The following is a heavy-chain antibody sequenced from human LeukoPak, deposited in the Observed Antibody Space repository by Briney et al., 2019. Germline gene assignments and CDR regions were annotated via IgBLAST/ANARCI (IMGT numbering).Heavy chain of an antibody. CDR1: GFSFDFSGYA. CDR2: INGIGTSL. Sequence: GGSLRLSCAASGFSFDFSGYAMSWVREAPGKGLEWVSGINGIGTSLCYADSVKGRFSISRDNSDNTLYLQMNSLRADDTAVYYCAKGSIYGDYGDFDHWGQGTLVTVSS. V-gene: IGHV3-23*05. J-gene: IGHJ4*02. D-gene: IGHD4-17*01. CDR3: AKGSIYGDYGDFDH.